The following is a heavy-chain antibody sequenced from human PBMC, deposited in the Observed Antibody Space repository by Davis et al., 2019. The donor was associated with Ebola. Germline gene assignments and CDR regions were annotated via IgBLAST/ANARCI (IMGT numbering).Heavy chain of an antibody. CDR3: ARGGSSSWYWGVHAFDI. Sequence: PSETLSLTCAVYGGSFSGYYWSWIRQPPGKGLEWIGYIYYSGSTNYNPSLKSRVTISVDTSKNQFSLKLSSVTAADTAVYYCARGGSSSWYWGVHAFDIWGQGTMVTVSS. CDR2: IYYSGST. J-gene: IGHJ3*02. D-gene: IGHD6-13*01. V-gene: IGHV4-59*12. CDR1: GGSFSGYY.